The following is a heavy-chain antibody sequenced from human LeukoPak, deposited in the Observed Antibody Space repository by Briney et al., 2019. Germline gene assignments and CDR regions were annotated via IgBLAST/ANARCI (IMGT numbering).Heavy chain of an antibody. Sequence: GASVKVSCKASGYTFTGYYMHWVRQAPGQGLEWMGWINPNSGGTNYAQKFQGRVTMTRDTSISTAYMELSRLRSDDTAVYYCARCPLPYYYDSSGYYYGTREGDDAFDIWGQGTMVTVSS. CDR3: ARCPLPYYYDSSGYYYGTREGDDAFDI. V-gene: IGHV1-2*02. D-gene: IGHD3-22*01. CDR2: INPNSGGT. CDR1: GYTFTGYY. J-gene: IGHJ3*02.